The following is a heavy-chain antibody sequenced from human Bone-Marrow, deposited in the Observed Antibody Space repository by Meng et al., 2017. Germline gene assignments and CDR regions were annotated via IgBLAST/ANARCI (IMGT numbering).Heavy chain of an antibody. CDR3: ARDLGWVLFDY. V-gene: IGHV3-74*01. Sequence: EGLAVASGGVSVPAGGSRRLSFGVSGFNFVDYIMHWVRQSPGKGLEWIARIVSDGSITPYADSVKGRFTISRDNAKNTLYLEMNSLGAEDTAVYYYARDLGWVLFDYWGQGALVTVSS. CDR1: GFNFVDYI. J-gene: IGHJ4*02. D-gene: IGHD3-3*01. CDR2: IVSDGSIT.